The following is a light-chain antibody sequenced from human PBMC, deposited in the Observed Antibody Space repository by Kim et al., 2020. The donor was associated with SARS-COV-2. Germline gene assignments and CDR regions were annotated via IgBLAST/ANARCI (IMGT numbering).Light chain of an antibody. CDR3: QSYDTSLSGYV. CDR1: TSNIVAGDG. V-gene: IGLV1-40*01. CDR2: ADT. Sequence: TVTISCIGTTSNIVAGDGVHWYQHVPGTAPKVLIFADTDRPSGVPDRFSDSKSGTSAVLLITGLQAEDEGDYYCQSYDTSLSGYVFGSGTQLTVL. J-gene: IGLJ6*01.